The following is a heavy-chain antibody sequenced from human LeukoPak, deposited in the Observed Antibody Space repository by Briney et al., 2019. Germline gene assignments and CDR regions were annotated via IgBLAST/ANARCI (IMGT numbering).Heavy chain of an antibody. CDR2: IYHSGST. CDR1: GGSISSGGYY. J-gene: IGHJ3*02. Sequence: KPSETLSLTCTVSGGSISSGGYYWSWLRQPPGKGLEWIGYIYHSGSTYYNPSLKSRVTISVDRSKNQFSLKLSSVTAADTAVYYCARHALSSGYWDAFDIWGQGTVVTVSS. D-gene: IGHD3-9*01. V-gene: IGHV4-30-2*01. CDR3: ARHALSSGYWDAFDI.